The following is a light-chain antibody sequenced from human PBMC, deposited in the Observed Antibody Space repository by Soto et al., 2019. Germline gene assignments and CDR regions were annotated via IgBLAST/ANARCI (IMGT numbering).Light chain of an antibody. V-gene: IGKV3-11*01. J-gene: IGKJ5*01. CDR3: QQRSSWPLIT. Sequence: DIVLSQSPATLSLSPGERATLYCRASQSVSSYLAWYQQKPGQAPRLLIYDASNRATGIPARFSGSGSGTDFTLTISSLEPEDFAVYYCQQRSSWPLITFGQGTRLEIK. CDR2: DAS. CDR1: QSVSSY.